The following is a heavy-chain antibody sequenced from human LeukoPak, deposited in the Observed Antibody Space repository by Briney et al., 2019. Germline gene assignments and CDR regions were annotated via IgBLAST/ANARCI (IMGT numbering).Heavy chain of an antibody. CDR2: LSEGGDTA. Sequence: PGRSLRLSCAGSGFTFSSYVMHWVRQAPGRGLEWVSSLSEGGDTAYYADPVKGRFTIYRDNSRDTLYLQVNSLRADDTALYYCAFSPLGDNYGFPYWGQGALVIVSS. V-gene: IGHV3-23*01. J-gene: IGHJ4*02. D-gene: IGHD5-18*01. CDR3: AFSPLGDNYGFPY. CDR1: GFTFSSYV.